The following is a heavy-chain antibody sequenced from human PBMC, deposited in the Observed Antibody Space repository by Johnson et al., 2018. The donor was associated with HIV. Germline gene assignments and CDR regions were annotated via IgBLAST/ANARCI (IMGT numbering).Heavy chain of an antibody. V-gene: IGHV3-30-3*01. J-gene: IGHJ3*02. CDR2: ISYDGSNQ. CDR3: ARGQLWLLDDALDI. D-gene: IGHD5-18*01. CDR1: GFTFSSYA. Sequence: QVQLVESGGGVVQPGRSLRLSCAASGFTFSSYAMHWVRQAPGKGLEGVAVISYDGSNQYYADSVKGPFTISKDNSKNPLYLQMNSLSAEDTAIYYCARGQLWLLDDALDIWGQGTMVTVSS.